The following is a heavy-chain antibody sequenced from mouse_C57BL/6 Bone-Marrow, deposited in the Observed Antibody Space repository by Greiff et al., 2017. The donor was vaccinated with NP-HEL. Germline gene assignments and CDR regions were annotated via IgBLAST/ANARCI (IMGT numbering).Heavy chain of an antibody. J-gene: IGHJ3*01. Sequence: QVQLQQPGAELVKPGASVKLSCKASGYTFTSYWMQWVKQRPGQGLEWIGEIDPSDSYTNYNQKFKGKATLTVDTSSSTAYMQLSSLTSEDSAVYYCARTPVAYWGQGTLVTVSA. V-gene: IGHV1-50*01. CDR2: IDPSDSYT. CDR3: ARTPVAY. CDR1: GYTFTSYW.